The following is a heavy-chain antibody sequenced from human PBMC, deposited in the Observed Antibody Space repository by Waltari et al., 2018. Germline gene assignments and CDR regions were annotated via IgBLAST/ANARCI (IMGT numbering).Heavy chain of an antibody. J-gene: IGHJ2*01. CDR3: ARAQLTMARNLDL. V-gene: IGHV3-74*01. CDR2: INSDGSTT. D-gene: IGHD3-10*01. CDR1: GFTFSSYW. Sequence: EVQLVESGGGLVQPGGSLGLSCVTSGFTFSSYWMHWVRQVQGKGRVLASRINSDGSTTSYADSVKGRFTISRDNAKNTLYLQMNSLRADDTSVYYCARAQLTMARNLDLWGRGTLVTVSS.